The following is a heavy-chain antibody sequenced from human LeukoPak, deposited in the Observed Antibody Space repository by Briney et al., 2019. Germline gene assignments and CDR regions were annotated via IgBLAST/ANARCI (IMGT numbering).Heavy chain of an antibody. CDR2: ISYDGSNK. V-gene: IGHV3-30*03. CDR3: ARDRRWELPDY. CDR1: GFTFSSYG. Sequence: PGRSLRLSCAASGFTFSSYGMHWVRQAPGKGLEWVAVISYDGSNKYYADSVKGRFTISRDNSKNTLYLQMNSLRAEDTAVYYCARDRRWELPDYWGQGTLVTVSS. J-gene: IGHJ4*02. D-gene: IGHD1-26*01.